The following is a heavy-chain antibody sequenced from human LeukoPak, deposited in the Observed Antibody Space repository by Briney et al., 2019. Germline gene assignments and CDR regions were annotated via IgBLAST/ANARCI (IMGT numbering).Heavy chain of an antibody. CDR1: GFTFSSYW. CDR3: ARDDVYPNP. D-gene: IGHD2-2*02. CDR2: IKEDGSER. V-gene: IGHV3-7*04. J-gene: IGHJ5*02. Sequence: GGSLRLSCAASGFTFSSYWMSWVRQAPGKGLEWVANIKEDGSERYYVDSVKGRFTISRDNAKNSLYLQMNSLRAEETAVYYCARDDVYPNPWGQGTLVTASA.